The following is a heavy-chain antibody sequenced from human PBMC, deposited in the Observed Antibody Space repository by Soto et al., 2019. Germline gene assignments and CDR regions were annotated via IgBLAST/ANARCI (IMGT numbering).Heavy chain of an antibody. CDR1: GFTFNSYA. D-gene: IGHD6-19*01. J-gene: IGHJ4*02. Sequence: GGSLRLSCSASGFTFNSYAMHWVRQAPGKGLEFVSAISSYGADTYYADSVKGRFAISRDNSKNTLYLQMSSLRAEDTALYYCVKEGYMRSDWYGQFDYWGQGALVTVS. V-gene: IGHV3-64D*06. CDR3: VKEGYMRSDWYGQFDY. CDR2: ISSYGADT.